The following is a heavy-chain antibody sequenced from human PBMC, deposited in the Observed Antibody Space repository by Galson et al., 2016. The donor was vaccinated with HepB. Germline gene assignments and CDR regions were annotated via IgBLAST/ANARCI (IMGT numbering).Heavy chain of an antibody. J-gene: IGHJ3*02. CDR2: IYSTGEA. V-gene: IGHV4-28*01. CDR3: ARIGHCTTTSCSGAFEI. CDR1: DFSITTNW. Sequence: ETLSLTCDVSDFSITTNWWGWIRPPPGKGLEWMGYIYSTGEAYYNPSLKGRLTLTVDTSKNHFSLRLPSVTALDTAVYYCARIGHCTTTSCSGAFEIWGQGTMVTVSP. D-gene: IGHD2-2*01.